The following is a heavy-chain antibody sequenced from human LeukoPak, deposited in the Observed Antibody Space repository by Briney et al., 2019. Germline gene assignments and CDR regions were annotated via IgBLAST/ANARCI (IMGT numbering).Heavy chain of an antibody. CDR1: GFTFSSYA. D-gene: IGHD6-19*01. CDR3: ARGLHRYISGWHFDY. CDR2: IQSISTTI. J-gene: IGHJ4*02. Sequence: GGSLRLSCAASGFTFSSYAMSWVRQAPGEGLEWVSYIQSISTTIYYSDSVKGRFTISRDNAKNSLFLQMNSLRVEDTAVYYCARGLHRYISGWHFDYWGQGALVTVSS. V-gene: IGHV3-48*04.